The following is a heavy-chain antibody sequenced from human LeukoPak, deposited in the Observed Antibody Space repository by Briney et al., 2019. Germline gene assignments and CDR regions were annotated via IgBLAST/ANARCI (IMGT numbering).Heavy chain of an antibody. CDR2: IYYSGST. CDR3: ARLRRGTIFGVVIVRYYYYMDV. J-gene: IGHJ6*03. V-gene: IGHV4-30-4*01. CDR1: GGSITSDNYY. D-gene: IGHD3-3*01. Sequence: SETLSLTCTVSGGSITSDNYYWSWIRQPPGKGLEWIWYIYYSGSTYYSPSLKSRVTISVDMSKNHFSLKLSSVTAADTAVYYCARLRRGTIFGVVIVRYYYYMDVWGKGNTVTVSS.